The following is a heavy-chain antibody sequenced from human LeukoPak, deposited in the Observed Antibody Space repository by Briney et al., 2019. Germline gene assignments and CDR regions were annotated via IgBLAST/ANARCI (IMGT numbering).Heavy chain of an antibody. D-gene: IGHD6-13*01. CDR3: ARVTRAAGTTGVDY. V-gene: IGHV4-59*01. CDR1: GLTIRRYY. J-gene: IGHJ4*02. Sequence: SENLSLTCTVSGLTIRRYYWSWIRQPPAKGPEWIGYIYYRGSTSYNPSLKSRVTLSVDTSKNQFSLKLSSVAAADTAGYYCARVTRAAGTTGVDYWGQGTLVTVSS. CDR2: IYYRGST.